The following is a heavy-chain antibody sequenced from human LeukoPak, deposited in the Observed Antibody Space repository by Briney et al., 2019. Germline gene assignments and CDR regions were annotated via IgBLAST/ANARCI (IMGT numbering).Heavy chain of an antibody. CDR1: GYTFTSYY. J-gene: IGHJ4*02. V-gene: IGHV1-69*06. Sequence: ASVKVSCKASGYTFTSYYMHWVRQAPGQGLEWMGGIIPIFGTANYAQKFQGRVTITADKSTSTAYMELSSLRSEDTAVYYCARGGFKVPFDYWGQGTLVTVSS. CDR2: IIPIFGTA. CDR3: ARGGFKVPFDY. D-gene: IGHD3-16*01.